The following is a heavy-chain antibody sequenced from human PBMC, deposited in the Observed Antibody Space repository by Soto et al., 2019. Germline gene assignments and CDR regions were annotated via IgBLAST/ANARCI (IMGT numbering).Heavy chain of an antibody. J-gene: IGHJ4*02. CDR2: ISGSGDNT. V-gene: IGHV3-23*01. Sequence: GGSLRLSCAASGFTFSSYALSWVRQAPEKGLEWVSGISGSGDNTYYADSVKGRLTISRDNSKNTLYLQMNSLRAEDTAVHHCARTPSITMVRGVDYYFDYWGQGTLVTVSS. CDR1: GFTFSSYA. D-gene: IGHD3-10*01. CDR3: ARTPSITMVRGVDYYFDY.